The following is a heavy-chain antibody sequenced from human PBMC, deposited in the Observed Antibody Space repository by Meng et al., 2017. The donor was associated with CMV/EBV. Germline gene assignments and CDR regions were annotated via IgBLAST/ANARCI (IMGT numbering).Heavy chain of an antibody. CDR1: GGSISSYY. D-gene: IGHD2-2*01. V-gene: IGHV4-59*01. CDR3: AREVRYCSSTSCYRFDP. CDR2: IYYSGST. Sequence: GSLRLSCTVSGGSISSYYWSWIRQPPGKGLEWIGYIYYSGSTNYNPSLKSRVTISVETSKNQFSLKLSSVTAADTAVYYCAREVRYCSSTSCYRFDPWGQGTLVTVSS. J-gene: IGHJ5*02.